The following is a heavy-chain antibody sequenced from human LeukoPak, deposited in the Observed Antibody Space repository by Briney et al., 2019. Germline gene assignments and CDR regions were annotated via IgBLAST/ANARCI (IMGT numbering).Heavy chain of an antibody. Sequence: ASVKVSCKASGGTVISYAISWVRQAPGQGREWMGRIIPIFGTANYAQKFQGRVTITTDESTSTAYMELSSLRSEDTAVYYCAREYYYDSSGYDYWGQGTLVTVSS. CDR1: GGTVISYA. J-gene: IGHJ4*02. D-gene: IGHD3-22*01. V-gene: IGHV1-69*05. CDR3: AREYYYDSSGYDY. CDR2: IIPIFGTA.